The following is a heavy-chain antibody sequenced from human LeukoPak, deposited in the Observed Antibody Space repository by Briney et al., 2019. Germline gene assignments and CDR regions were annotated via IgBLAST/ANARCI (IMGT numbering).Heavy chain of an antibody. CDR1: GLTFSSHW. D-gene: IGHD3-16*02. Sequence: GGSLRLSCAASGLTFSSHWMHWVRQAPGKGLVWVSRITNDGSSTTYADSVKGRFTVSRDNSENTLYLQMNNLRVEDTAVYYCATRWSLDSWGQGTLVTVSS. V-gene: IGHV3-74*01. J-gene: IGHJ4*02. CDR3: ATRWSLDS. CDR2: ITNDGSST.